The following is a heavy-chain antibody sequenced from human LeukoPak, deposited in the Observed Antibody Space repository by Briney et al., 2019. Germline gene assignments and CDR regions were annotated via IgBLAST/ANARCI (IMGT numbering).Heavy chain of an antibody. CDR1: GDSISGGDYY. D-gene: IGHD2-2*02. J-gene: IGHJ3*02. CDR2: IYYSGST. CDR3: ARSYCSSTSCYNPYDAFDI. Sequence: SQILSLTCTVSGDSISGGDYYWSWIRQPPGKGLEWIGYIYYSGSTYYNPSLKSRVTISVDTSKNQFSLKLSSVTAADTAVYYCARSYCSSTSCYNPYDAFDIWGQGTMVTVSS. V-gene: IGHV4-30-4*01.